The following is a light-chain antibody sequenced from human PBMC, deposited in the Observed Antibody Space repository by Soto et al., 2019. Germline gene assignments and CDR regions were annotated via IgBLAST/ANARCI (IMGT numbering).Light chain of an antibody. CDR3: CSYAGSNTFV. CDR1: HTDVGGYNY. CDR2: DVI. V-gene: IGLV2-11*01. J-gene: IGLJ1*01. Sequence: QSALTQSRSVSGSPGQSVTIPCTGTHTDVGGYNYVSWYQQHPGKRPKLMIYDVIRRPSEVPDLFSGSKSGNTASLTISGRQAEDEADYFCCSYAGSNTFVFGAETKLTVL.